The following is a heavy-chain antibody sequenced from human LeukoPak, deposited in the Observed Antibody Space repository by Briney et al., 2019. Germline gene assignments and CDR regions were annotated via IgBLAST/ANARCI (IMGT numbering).Heavy chain of an antibody. V-gene: IGHV3-30*02. CDR3: AKEVGYGENWFDP. CDR1: GFTFSRYG. J-gene: IGHJ5*02. Sequence: GGSQRLSCAASGFTFSRYGMHWVRQAPAKGLEWVAFIRYDGSNKYYADSVEGRFTISRNNSKNTLYLQMNSLRAEDTAVYYCAKEVGYGENWFDPWGQGTLVTVSS. CDR2: IRYDGSNK. D-gene: IGHD4-17*01.